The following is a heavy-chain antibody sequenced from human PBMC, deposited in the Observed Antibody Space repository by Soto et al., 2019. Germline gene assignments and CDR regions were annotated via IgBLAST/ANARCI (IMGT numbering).Heavy chain of an antibody. CDR2: VNGDGSEK. Sequence: EVQLVESGGGLVQPGGSLRLSCAASGFTFSSYYMSWVRQAQGKGLEWVANVNGDGSEKYYVDSVKGRFTVSRDNAKNSLYLQMTRLRADDTAVYYCAKWGGAVIDYWGQGTLVTVAS. D-gene: IGHD1-26*01. CDR1: GFTFSSYY. CDR3: AKWGGAVIDY. V-gene: IGHV3-7*01. J-gene: IGHJ4*02.